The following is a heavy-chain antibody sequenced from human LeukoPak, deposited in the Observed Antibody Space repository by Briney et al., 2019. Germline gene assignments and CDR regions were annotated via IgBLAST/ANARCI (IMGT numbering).Heavy chain of an antibody. CDR2: IQAKAHGGAT. CDR3: TRAPHPRCSSSGCYLDY. CDR1: GFTFGDYA. D-gene: IGHD2-2*01. V-gene: IGHV3-49*04. Sequence: GRSLRLSCSTSGFTFGDYAMSWVRQAPGKGLEWVGFIQAKAHGGATEYAASVKGRFSISRDDSQSIANLQMNDLKTEDTAVYYCTRAPHPRCSSSGCYLDYWGQGTLVTVSS. J-gene: IGHJ4*02.